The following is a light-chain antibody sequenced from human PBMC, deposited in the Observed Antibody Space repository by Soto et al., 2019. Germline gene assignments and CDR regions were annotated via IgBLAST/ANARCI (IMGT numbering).Light chain of an antibody. Sequence: EVVLTQSPATLSVSPGERATLSCRASQSVNGDLAWYQQKPGQAPRLLIYGASTRATDTPARFSGSGSGTEFTLTVSSLQSEDFAVYSCQQYNSWPLTFGGGTKVDIK. CDR3: QQYNSWPLT. J-gene: IGKJ4*01. V-gene: IGKV3-15*01. CDR2: GAS. CDR1: QSVNGD.